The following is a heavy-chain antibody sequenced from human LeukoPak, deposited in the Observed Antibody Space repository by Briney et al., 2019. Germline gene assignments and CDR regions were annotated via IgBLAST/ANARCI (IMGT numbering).Heavy chain of an antibody. J-gene: IGHJ3*02. CDR3: ARARGGLLAFDI. CDR1: GFTFSSYA. Sequence: GGSLRLSCAASGFTFSSYAMHWVRQAPGKGLEYVSAINSNGGSTYYANSVKGRFTISRDNSKNTLYLQMGSLRAEDMAVYYCARARGGLLAFDIWGQGTMVTVSS. D-gene: IGHD3-10*01. V-gene: IGHV3-64*01. CDR2: INSNGGST.